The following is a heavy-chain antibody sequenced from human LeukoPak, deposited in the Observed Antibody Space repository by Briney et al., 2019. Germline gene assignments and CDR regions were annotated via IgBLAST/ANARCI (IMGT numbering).Heavy chain of an antibody. CDR3: ARGLRSLSYYMDV. V-gene: IGHV4-34*01. CDR2: INHSGST. J-gene: IGHJ6*03. D-gene: IGHD3-10*01. CDR1: GGSFSGYY. Sequence: SETLSLTXAVYGGSFSGYYWSWIRQPPGKGLEWIGEINHSGSTNYNPSLKSRVTISVDTSKNQFSLKLSSVTAADTAVYYCARGLRSLSYYMDVWGKGTTVTVSS.